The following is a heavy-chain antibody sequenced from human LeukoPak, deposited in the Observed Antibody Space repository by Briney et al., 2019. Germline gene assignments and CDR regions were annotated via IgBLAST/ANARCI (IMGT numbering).Heavy chain of an antibody. Sequence: SETLSLTCAVYGGSFSGYYWSWIRQPPGKGLEWIGEINHSGSTNYNPSLKSRVTISVDTSKNQFSLKMSSVTAADTAVYFCARGGPPGYYYDYYMDVWGKGTTVTISS. J-gene: IGHJ6*03. CDR3: ARGGPPGYYYDYYMDV. CDR2: INHSGST. CDR1: GGSFSGYY. V-gene: IGHV4-34*01.